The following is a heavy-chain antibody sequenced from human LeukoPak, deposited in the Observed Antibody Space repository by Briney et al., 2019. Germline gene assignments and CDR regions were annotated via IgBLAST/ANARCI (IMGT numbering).Heavy chain of an antibody. Sequence: PSGGSLRLSCVASGFTFSSYPIHWVRQAPGKGLEWVSAISYDGSNNYYADSVKGRFTISRDNSKNTLYLQMNSLRTEDTAVYYCARAGGGGASFDYWGQGTLVTVSS. CDR1: GFTFSSYP. CDR2: ISYDGSNN. D-gene: IGHD1-26*01. V-gene: IGHV3-30-3*01. CDR3: ARAGGGGASFDY. J-gene: IGHJ4*02.